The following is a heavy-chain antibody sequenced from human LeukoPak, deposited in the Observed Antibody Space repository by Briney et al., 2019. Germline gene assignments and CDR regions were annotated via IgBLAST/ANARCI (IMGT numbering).Heavy chain of an antibody. Sequence: PGRSLRLSCAASGFTFSNYGMHWVRQAPGKGLEWVANINRDGNEKYYVDSVRGRFTISRDNAKNSLYLQVNRLRAEDTAVYYCARTLVGGTNWFDPWGQGTLVTVSS. CDR2: INRDGNEK. CDR3: ARTLVGGTNWFDP. V-gene: IGHV3-7*02. J-gene: IGHJ5*02. D-gene: IGHD1-26*01. CDR1: GFTFSNYG.